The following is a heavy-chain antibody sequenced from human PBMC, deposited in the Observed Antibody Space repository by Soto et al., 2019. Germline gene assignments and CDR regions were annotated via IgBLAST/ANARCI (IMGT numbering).Heavy chain of an antibody. CDR1: GGSISSGY. J-gene: IGHJ5*02. D-gene: IGHD3-10*01. CDR2: IYYGGSI. CDR3: KFAYYGVRGKSIHP. V-gene: IGHV4-59*01. Sequence: SETLSLTCSVYGGSISSGYWTWIRQPPGKGLEWIGYIYYGGSINYNPSLKSRVIISVDTAKNQFSLRLSSVSAADTAVYYCKFAYYGVRGKSIHPWCQGTSVTVSS.